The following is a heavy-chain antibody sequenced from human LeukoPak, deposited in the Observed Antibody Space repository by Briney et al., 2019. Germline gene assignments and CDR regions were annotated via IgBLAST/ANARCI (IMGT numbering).Heavy chain of an antibody. D-gene: IGHD2-2*01. J-gene: IGHJ3*02. V-gene: IGHV4-4*07. CDR1: GGSISSYY. CDR3: ARDGGVVVPAARGDAFDI. Sequence: PSETLSLTCTVSGGSISSYYWSWIRQPAGKGLEWIGRIYTSGSTNYNPSLKSRVTMLVDTSKNQFSLKLSSVTAADTAVYYCARDGGVVVPAARGDAFDIWGQGTMVTVSS. CDR2: IYTSGST.